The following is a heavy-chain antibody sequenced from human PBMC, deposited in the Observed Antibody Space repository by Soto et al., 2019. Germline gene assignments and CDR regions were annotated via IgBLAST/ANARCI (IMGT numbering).Heavy chain of an antibody. CDR2: ISGSGRIT. Sequence: GGSLRLSCAASGFTFSSYAMSWVRRAPGEGLEWVSGISGSGRITKYADSVKGRFIISRDNFKNTLFLQMNSLRAEDTAAYYCAKDVHYDIVTGIEYFHHWAQGTLVTVSS. CDR1: GFTFSSYA. CDR3: AKDVHYDIVTGIEYFHH. D-gene: IGHD3-9*01. V-gene: IGHV3-23*01. J-gene: IGHJ1*01.